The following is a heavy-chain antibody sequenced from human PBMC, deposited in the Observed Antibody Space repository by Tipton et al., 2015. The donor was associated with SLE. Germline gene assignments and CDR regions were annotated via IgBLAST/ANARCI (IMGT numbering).Heavy chain of an antibody. CDR3: ARGSPDPTD. CDR1: GGSFSSYY. CDR2: INHSGST. J-gene: IGHJ4*02. Sequence: TLSLTCAVYGGSFSSYYWSWIRQSPGKGLEWIGEINHSGSTNYNPSLKSRVTISVDTSKNQFSLKLSSVTAADTAVYYCARGSPDPTDWGQGTLVTVSS. V-gene: IGHV4-34*01.